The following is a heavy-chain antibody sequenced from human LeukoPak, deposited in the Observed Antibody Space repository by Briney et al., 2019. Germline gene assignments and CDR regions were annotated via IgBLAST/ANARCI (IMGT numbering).Heavy chain of an antibody. V-gene: IGHV4-59*01. J-gene: IGHJ4*02. CDR3: ASGSVVTALDQ. D-gene: IGHD2-21*02. CDR1: GGSITTYY. Sequence: KPSETLSLTCAVSGGSITTYYWTWIRQPPGQALEWNGYIYYTGNTKYNPSLESRVTMSIDTSKNEFSLKIYSVNAADTAVYFCASGSVVTALDQWGQGTLVTVSS. CDR2: IYYTGNT.